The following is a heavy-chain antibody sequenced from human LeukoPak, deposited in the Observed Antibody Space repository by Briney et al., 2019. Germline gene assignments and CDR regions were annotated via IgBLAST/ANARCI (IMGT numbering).Heavy chain of an antibody. CDR2: INPEKRDT. V-gene: IGHV1-2*02. CDR1: GYTFTGYA. D-gene: IGHD5-12*01. Sequence: ASVKVSCKASGYTFTGYAIHWVRQAPGQGLEWMVWINPEKRDTGYAHELQGRVTMTSDTSISTAYMELSSLRSDDTAVYYCAKKVRGPSHPLDFWGQGTLVTVSS. J-gene: IGHJ4*02. CDR3: AKKVRGPSHPLDF.